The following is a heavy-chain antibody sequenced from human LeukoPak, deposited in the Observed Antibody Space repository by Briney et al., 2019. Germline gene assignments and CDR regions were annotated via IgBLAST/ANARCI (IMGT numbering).Heavy chain of an antibody. CDR1: GDSVSSNGVA. Sequence: SQTLSLTCAISGDSVSSNGVAWHWVRQSPSRGLEWLGRTYYRSQWYNEYAVSVRGRITINPDTSKNQFSLHLNSVTPEDTAVYYCAREQYYSNYACSLDCWGQGTLITVSS. D-gene: IGHD2-2*01. CDR2: TYYRSQWYN. J-gene: IGHJ4*02. V-gene: IGHV6-1*01. CDR3: AREQYYSNYACSLDC.